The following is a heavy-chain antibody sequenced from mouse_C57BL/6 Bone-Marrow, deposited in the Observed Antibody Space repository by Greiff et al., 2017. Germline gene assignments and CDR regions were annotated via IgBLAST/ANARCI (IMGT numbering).Heavy chain of an antibody. V-gene: IGHV1-81*01. CDR1: GYTFTSYG. J-gene: IGHJ3*01. Sequence: QVQLQQSGAELARPGASVKLSCKASGYTFTSYGISWVKQRTGQGLEWIGEIYPRSGNTYYNEKFKGKATLTADKSSRPAYMELRSLTSADSAVYFCARRDLGAWFAYWGQGTLVTVSA. CDR3: ARRDLGAWFAY. CDR2: IYPRSGNT. D-gene: IGHD3-3*01.